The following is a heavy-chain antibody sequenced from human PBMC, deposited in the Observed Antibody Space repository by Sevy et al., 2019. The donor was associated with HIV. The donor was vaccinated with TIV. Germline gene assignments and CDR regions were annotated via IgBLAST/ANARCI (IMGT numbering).Heavy chain of an antibody. CDR3: AKDQGDYVWGTFRDY. J-gene: IGHJ4*02. Sequence: GGSLRLSCAASGFTFSIYAMSWVRQAPGKGLEWVSGLSGSGGSTYYADSVKGRFTISRENSKNTLYLQMNSLRAEDTAVYYCAKDQGDYVWGTFRDYWGQGTLVTVSS. D-gene: IGHD3-16*02. V-gene: IGHV3-23*01. CDR1: GFTFSIYA. CDR2: LSGSGGST.